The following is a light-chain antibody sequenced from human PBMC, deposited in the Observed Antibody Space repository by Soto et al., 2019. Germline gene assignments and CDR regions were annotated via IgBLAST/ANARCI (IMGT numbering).Light chain of an antibody. CDR3: QQYSYWPPT. V-gene: IGKV3-15*01. J-gene: IGKJ2*01. CDR1: QSISSN. CDR2: GAS. Sequence: EIVMTQSPAPLSVAPGERATLSCRASQSISSNLAWYQQKPGQAPRLLIYGASTRATNVPARFSGSGSGTEFTLTISSLQSEDFAAYYCQQYSYWPPTFGQGTKLEIK.